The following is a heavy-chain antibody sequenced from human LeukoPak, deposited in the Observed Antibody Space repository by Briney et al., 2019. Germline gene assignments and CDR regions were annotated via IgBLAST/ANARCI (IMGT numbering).Heavy chain of an antibody. Sequence: GGSLRLSCAASGFTLGDYAMSWVRQAPGKGLEWVGFIRTEAYDGATDYGASVKGRFTISRDDSKNIAYLQMNSLNTEDTAVYYCTRTFGYYYFYMDVWGKGTTVIVSS. CDR3: TRTFGYYYFYMDV. CDR2: IRTEAYDGAT. CDR1: GFTLGDYA. D-gene: IGHD3-16*01. J-gene: IGHJ6*03. V-gene: IGHV3-49*04.